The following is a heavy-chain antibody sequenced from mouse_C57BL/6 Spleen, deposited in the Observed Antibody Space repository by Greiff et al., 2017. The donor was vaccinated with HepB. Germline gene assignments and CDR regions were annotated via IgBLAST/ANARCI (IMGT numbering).Heavy chain of an antibody. Sequence: EVQVVESGGGLVKPGGSLKLSCAASGFTFSSYAMSWVRQTPEKRLEWVATISDGGSYTYYPDNVKGRFTISRDNAKNNLYLQMSHLKSEDTAMYYCARDLDYDYDGYAMDYWGQGTSVTVSS. J-gene: IGHJ4*01. V-gene: IGHV5-4*01. D-gene: IGHD2-4*01. CDR1: GFTFSSYA. CDR2: ISDGGSYT. CDR3: ARDLDYDYDGYAMDY.